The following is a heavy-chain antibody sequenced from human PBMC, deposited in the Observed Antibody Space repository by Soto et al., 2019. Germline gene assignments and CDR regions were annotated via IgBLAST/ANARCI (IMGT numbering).Heavy chain of an antibody. J-gene: IGHJ6*02. D-gene: IGHD3-16*02. V-gene: IGHV3-23*01. CDR2: ISGSGDNT. CDR3: AQDTARYRYTYSVDNAYYCMEV. Sequence: PGGSLRLSCVASGFTFNDNAMSWVRQVPGKGLEWVSGISGSGDNTFYADSVKGRFTISRDSSKNLLYLQMDSLRVDDTAVYSCAQDTARYRYTYSVDNAYYCMEVWGQGTAVTVSS. CDR1: GFTFNDNA.